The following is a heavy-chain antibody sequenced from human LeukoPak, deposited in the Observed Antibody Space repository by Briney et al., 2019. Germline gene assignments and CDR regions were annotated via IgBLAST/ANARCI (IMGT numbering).Heavy chain of an antibody. Sequence: GASVKVSCKASGYTFTSYYMHWVRQAPGQGLEWMGIINPSGGSTSYAQKFQGRVTMTRDTSTSTVYMELSSLRSEDTAVYYCARSPGWELLRYYFDYWGQGTLVTVSS. V-gene: IGHV1-46*01. CDR2: INPSGGST. D-gene: IGHD1-26*01. CDR1: GYTFTSYY. J-gene: IGHJ4*02. CDR3: ARSPGWELLRYYFDY.